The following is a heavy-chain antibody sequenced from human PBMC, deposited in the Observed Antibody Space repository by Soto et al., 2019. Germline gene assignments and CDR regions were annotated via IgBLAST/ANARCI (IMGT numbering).Heavy chain of an antibody. CDR1: GGSISSYY. Sequence: SETLSLTCTVSGGSISSYYWSWIRKPPGKGLEWIGYVYYRGSTNYNPSLKSRVTISVDTSKNQFSLKLSSVTAADTAVYYCARDNRSGYYFAYWGQGTPVTVSA. J-gene: IGHJ4*02. CDR2: VYYRGST. V-gene: IGHV4-59*01. D-gene: IGHD3-3*01. CDR3: ARDNRSGYYFAY.